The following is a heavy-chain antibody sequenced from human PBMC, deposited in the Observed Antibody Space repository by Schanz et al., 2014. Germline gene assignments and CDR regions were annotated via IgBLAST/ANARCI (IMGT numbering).Heavy chain of an antibody. Sequence: QVQLQESGPGLVKPSQTLSLTCTVSGGSISSATYYWSWVRQPAGKGLEWIGRIYSRGSSTYNPSLKSRFPISIDPSTTQFSLTLTSLTAADTAVYYCARDTTWRLDLWGRGTLVTVSS. D-gene: IGHD1-1*01. V-gene: IGHV4-61*02. J-gene: IGHJ2*01. CDR3: ARDTTWRLDL. CDR2: IYSRGSS. CDR1: GGSISSATYY.